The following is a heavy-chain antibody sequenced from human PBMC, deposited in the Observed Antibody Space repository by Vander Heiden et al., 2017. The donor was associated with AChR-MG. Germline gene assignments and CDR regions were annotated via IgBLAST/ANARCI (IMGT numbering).Heavy chain of an antibody. D-gene: IGHD2-8*02. Sequence: EVHPVESGGVLVKPGASLSSSCVPPVFPFPPFHITWVRQAPGKGLEWVSSIRSSTGYMYYADSVKGRFTISRDNAKNSLFLQMNSLRGEDTAVYYCARNTGHDYWGQGTLVTVSS. CDR2: IRSSTGYM. V-gene: IGHV3-21*01. J-gene: IGHJ4*02. CDR3: ARNTGHDY. CDR1: VFPFPPFH.